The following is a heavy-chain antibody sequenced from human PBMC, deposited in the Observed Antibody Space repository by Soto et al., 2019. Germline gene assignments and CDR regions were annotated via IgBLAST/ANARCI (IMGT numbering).Heavy chain of an antibody. CDR1: GFTFDDYA. V-gene: IGHV3-9*01. CDR2: ISWNTGNI. Sequence: GGSLRLSCAASGFTFDDYAMHWVRQAPGKGLEWVSSISWNTGNIGYADSVKGRFTISRDNAKNSLYLQMNSLRAEDTALYYCAKEGGYDGGLMGLEYYYYMDVWGKGTTVTVSS. J-gene: IGHJ6*03. CDR3: AKEGGYDGGLMGLEYYYYMDV. D-gene: IGHD5-12*01.